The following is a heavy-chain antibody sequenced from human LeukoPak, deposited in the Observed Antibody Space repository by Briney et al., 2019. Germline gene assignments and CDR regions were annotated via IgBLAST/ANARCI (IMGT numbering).Heavy chain of an antibody. J-gene: IGHJ4*02. Sequence: GGSLRLSCEVSGFTVSTNYMSWVRQAPGKGLEWVSVIYRGGSTYYADSVKGRFTISRDNSKNTLHLQMNSLRDEDTAMYYCAIEGGSYYIDNWGQGTLVTVFS. V-gene: IGHV3-53*01. CDR3: AIEGGSYYIDN. CDR2: IYRGGST. CDR1: GFTVSTNY. D-gene: IGHD1-26*01.